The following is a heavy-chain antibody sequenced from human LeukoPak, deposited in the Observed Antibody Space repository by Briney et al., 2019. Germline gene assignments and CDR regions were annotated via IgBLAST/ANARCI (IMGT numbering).Heavy chain of an antibody. Sequence: QTGGSLRLSCAASGFTFSSYEMNWVRQAPGKGLERVSYISSSGSTIYYADSVKGRFTISRDNAENSLYLQMNSLRAEDTAVYYCARAGGRYCSGGSCRGKNMDVWGKGTTVTVSS. CDR2: ISSSGSTI. J-gene: IGHJ6*03. CDR1: GFTFSSYE. CDR3: ARAGGRYCSGGSCRGKNMDV. D-gene: IGHD2-15*01. V-gene: IGHV3-48*03.